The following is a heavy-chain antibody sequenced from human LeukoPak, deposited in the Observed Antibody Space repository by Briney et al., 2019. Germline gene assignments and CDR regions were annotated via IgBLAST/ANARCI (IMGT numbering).Heavy chain of an antibody. V-gene: IGHV4-59*01. CDR1: GGSISSYY. CDR2: IYYSGST. CDR3: ARSPRGIAAAGTFDY. J-gene: IGHJ4*02. Sequence: SETLSLTCTVSGGSISSYYRSWIRQPPGKGLEWIGYIYYSGSTNYNPSLKSRVTISVDTSKNQFSLKLSSVTAADTAVYYCARSPRGIAAAGTFDYWGQGTLVTVPS. D-gene: IGHD6-13*01.